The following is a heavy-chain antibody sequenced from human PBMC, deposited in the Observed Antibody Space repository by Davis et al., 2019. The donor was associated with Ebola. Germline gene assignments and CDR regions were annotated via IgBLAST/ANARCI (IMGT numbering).Heavy chain of an antibody. V-gene: IGHV4-34*01. CDR3: ARGPMTTVTRGQSLNY. Sequence: MPSETLSLTCAVYGGSFSGYYWSWIRQPPGKGLEWIGEINHSGSTNYNPSLKSRVTISVDTSKNQFSLKLRSVTAADTAVYYCARGPMTTVTRGQSLNYWGQGTLVTVSS. CDR2: INHSGST. CDR1: GGSFSGYY. J-gene: IGHJ4*02. D-gene: IGHD4-17*01.